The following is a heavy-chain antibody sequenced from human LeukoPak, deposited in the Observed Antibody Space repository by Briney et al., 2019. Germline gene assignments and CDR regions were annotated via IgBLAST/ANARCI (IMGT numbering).Heavy chain of an antibody. CDR3: ARGGGDY. J-gene: IGHJ4*02. Sequence: PGGSLRLSCAASGFTFGSHWMHWVRQAPGRGLEWLATIKQDGSEKSYVDSVKGRFTISRDNTKKSLSLQTNSLRGDDTAVYYCARGGGDYWGQGTLVTVSS. CDR1: GFTFGSHW. V-gene: IGHV3-7*01. CDR2: IKQDGSEK. D-gene: IGHD3-10*01.